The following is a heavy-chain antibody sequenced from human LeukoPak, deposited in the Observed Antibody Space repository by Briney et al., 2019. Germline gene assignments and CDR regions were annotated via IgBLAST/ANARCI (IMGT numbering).Heavy chain of an antibody. V-gene: IGHV3-23*01. CDR3: AKRGVVIRVILVGFHKEAYYFDS. Sequence: QPGGSLRLSCAISGITLSNYGMSWVRQAPGEGLEWVAGISGSGGGTTYADSVKGRFTISRDNPKNTLYLQMNSLRAEDTAVYFCAKRGVVIRVILVGFHKEAYYFDSWGQGALVTVSS. J-gene: IGHJ4*02. D-gene: IGHD3-22*01. CDR2: ISGSGGGT. CDR1: GITLSNYG.